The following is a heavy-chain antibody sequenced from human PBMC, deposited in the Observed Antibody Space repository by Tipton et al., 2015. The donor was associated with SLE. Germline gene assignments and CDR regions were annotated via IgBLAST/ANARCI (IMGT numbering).Heavy chain of an antibody. V-gene: IGHV6-1*01. D-gene: IGHD6-19*01. CDR2: TYYRSKWYN. CDR1: GDSVSSNSAA. J-gene: IGHJ4*02. CDR3: ARGGDSSGLFDY. Sequence: LRLSCAISGDSVSSNSAAWNWIRQSPSRGLEWLGRTYYRSKWYNDYAVSVKSRITINPDTSKNQFSLRLNSVTPEDTAVYYCARGGDSSGLFDYWGQGTLVTVSS.